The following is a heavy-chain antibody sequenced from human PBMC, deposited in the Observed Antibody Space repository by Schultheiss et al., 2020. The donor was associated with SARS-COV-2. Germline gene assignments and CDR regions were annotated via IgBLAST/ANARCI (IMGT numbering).Heavy chain of an antibody. Sequence: GGSLRLSCSASGFTFSSYAMHWVRQAPGKGLEYVSAISSNGGSTYYADSVKGRFTISRDNSKNTLYLQMNSLRAEDTAVYYCAAAAIYYYYYYYMDVWGKGTTVTVSS. CDR2: ISSNGGST. CDR1: GFTFSSYA. D-gene: IGHD2-2*02. J-gene: IGHJ6*03. CDR3: AAAAIYYYYYYYMDV. V-gene: IGHV3-64*04.